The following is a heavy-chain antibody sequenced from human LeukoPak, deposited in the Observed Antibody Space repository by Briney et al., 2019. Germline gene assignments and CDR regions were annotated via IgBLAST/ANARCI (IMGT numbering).Heavy chain of an antibody. CDR1: GYSISSSYY. CDR2: IYYSGST. CDR3: ASSEASYYYDSSQVLPCWY. D-gene: IGHD3-22*01. V-gene: IGHV4-38-2*01. Sequence: SETLSLTCDVSGYSISSSYYWGWIRQPPGKGLEWIGSIYYSGSTYYNPSLKSRVTISVDTSKNQFSLKLSSVTAADTAVYYCASSEASYYYDSSQVLPCWYWGQGTLVTVSS. J-gene: IGHJ4*02.